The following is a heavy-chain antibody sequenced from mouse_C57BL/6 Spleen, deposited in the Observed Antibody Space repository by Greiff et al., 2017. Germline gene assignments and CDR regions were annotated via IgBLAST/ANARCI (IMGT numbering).Heavy chain of an antibody. D-gene: IGHD6-5*01. CDR3: ARGDADPYFDD. J-gene: IGHJ2*01. V-gene: IGHV1-78*01. CDR2: IYPRDGST. CDR1: GYTFTDHT. Sequence: VQLQQSDAELVKPGASVKISCKASGYTFTDHTIHWMKQSPEQGLEWIGYIYPRDGSTKYNEKFKGKATLTADKSSSTAYMQLNSLTSEDSEVYICARGDADPYFDDWGQGTTLTVSS.